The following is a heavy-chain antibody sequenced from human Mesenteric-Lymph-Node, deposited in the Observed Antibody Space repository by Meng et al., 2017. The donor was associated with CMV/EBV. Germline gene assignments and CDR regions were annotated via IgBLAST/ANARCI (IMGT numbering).Heavy chain of an antibody. Sequence: GGSLRLSCAASGFTFSSYSMNWVRQAPGKGLEWVSSISSSSSYIYYADSVKGRFTISRDNAKNSLYLQMNSLRAEDTALYFCARGNSYDSSGYSDYWGQGTLVTVS. V-gene: IGHV3-21*04. D-gene: IGHD3-22*01. J-gene: IGHJ4*02. CDR2: ISSSSSYI. CDR1: GFTFSSYS. CDR3: ARGNSYDSSGYSDY.